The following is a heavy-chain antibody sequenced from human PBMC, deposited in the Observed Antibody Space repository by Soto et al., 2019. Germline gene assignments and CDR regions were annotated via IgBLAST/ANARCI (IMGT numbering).Heavy chain of an antibody. CDR1: GFPFSRYW. Sequence: EVQLVESGGGLVQPGGSLRLSCAASGFPFSRYWMHWVRQTPGKGLVCVSRIDNIGSVITYADSVKGRFTISRENAKNTLDLQMNSLRAEDTAVYYCARDQTVAGPTTFYYCGQGTLVTVSS. CDR2: IDNIGSVI. CDR3: ARDQTVAGPTTFYY. D-gene: IGHD6-19*01. V-gene: IGHV3-74*01. J-gene: IGHJ4*02.